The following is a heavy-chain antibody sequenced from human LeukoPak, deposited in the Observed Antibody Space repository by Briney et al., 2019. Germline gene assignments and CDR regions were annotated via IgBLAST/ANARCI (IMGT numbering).Heavy chain of an antibody. Sequence: PSETLSLTCTASGGSISSYYWNWIRQPAGKGLEWIGRIYTSGSTNYNPSLKSRVTMSVYTSKNQFPLKLSSVTAADTAVYYCARDTSYYDSLTGLQPPYYFAYWGQGTLVTVSS. J-gene: IGHJ4*02. V-gene: IGHV4-4*07. D-gene: IGHD3-9*01. CDR2: IYTSGST. CDR3: ARDTSYYDSLTGLQPPYYFAY. CDR1: GGSISSYY.